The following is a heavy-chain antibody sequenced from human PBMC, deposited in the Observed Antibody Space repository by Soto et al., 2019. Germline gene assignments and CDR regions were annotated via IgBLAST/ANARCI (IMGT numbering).Heavy chain of an antibody. V-gene: IGHV1-18*01. J-gene: IGHJ3*02. CDR2: ISAYNGNT. CDR1: GYTFTSYG. D-gene: IGHD3-22*01. CDR3: ARSTRTYTMLGAFGI. Sequence: ASVKVSCKASGYTFTSYGISWVRQAPGQGLEWMGWISAYNGNTNYAQKLQGRVTMTTDTSTSTAYMELRSLRSDDTAVYYCARSTRTYTMLGAFGIWGQGTMVIVSS.